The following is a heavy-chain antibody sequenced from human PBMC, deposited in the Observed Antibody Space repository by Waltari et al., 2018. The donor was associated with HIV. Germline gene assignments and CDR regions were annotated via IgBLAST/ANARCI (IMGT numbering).Heavy chain of an antibody. CDR1: TLSFSHYA. CDR2: ISMSSDTI. V-gene: IGHV3-48*01. Sequence: EVQVVESGGGLVQPGGSLRLSCPVSTLSFSHYAMNWVRQAPGKGLEWVAYISMSSDTIYYADSVKGRFTISRDNAKNSLYLQMNSLRPEDTAIYYCARYFDALHFWGQGTLVTVSS. CDR3: ARYFDALHF. J-gene: IGHJ4*02.